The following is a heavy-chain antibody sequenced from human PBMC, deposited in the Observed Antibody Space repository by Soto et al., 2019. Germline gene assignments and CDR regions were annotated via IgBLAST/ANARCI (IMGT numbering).Heavy chain of an antibody. V-gene: IGHV3-30*18. CDR3: AKGGRGDYLDY. CDR1: AFTFSSYG. J-gene: IGHJ4*02. Sequence: QVQLVESGGGVVQPGRSLRLSCAASAFTFSSYGMHWVRQAPGKGLEWVAVISYDGSNKYYADSVKGRFTISRDNSKNTLYLQMNSLRAEDTAVYYCAKGGRGDYLDYWGQGTLVTVSS. D-gene: IGHD3-10*01. CDR2: ISYDGSNK.